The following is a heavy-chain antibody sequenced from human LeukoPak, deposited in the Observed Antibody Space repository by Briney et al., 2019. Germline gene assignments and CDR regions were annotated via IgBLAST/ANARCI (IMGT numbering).Heavy chain of an antibody. CDR1: GYTFTSYY. CDR3: ASGGGIYYFDY. D-gene: IGHD2-15*01. V-gene: IGHV1-46*03. CDR2: INPSGGST. J-gene: IGHJ4*02. Sequence: ASVEVSCKASGYTFTSYYMHWVRQAPGQGLEWMGIINPSGGSTSYAQKFQGRVTMTRDTSTSTVYMELSSLRSEDTAVYYCASGGGIYYFDYWGQGTLVTVSS.